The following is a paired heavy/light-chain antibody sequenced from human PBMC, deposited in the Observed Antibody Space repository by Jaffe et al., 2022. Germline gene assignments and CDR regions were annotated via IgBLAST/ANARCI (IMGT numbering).Light chain of an antibody. J-gene: IGLJ2*01. CDR2: EVT. CDR1: SSDVGSYKY. Sequence: QSALTQPASVSGSPGESITISCTGTSSDVGSYKYVSWYQQHPGKAPKLMIYEVTNRPSGLSNRFSGSKSGNTASLTISGLQAEDEAEYYCSSYTISGTVVFGGGTKVTVL. CDR3: SSYTISGTVV. V-gene: IGLV2-14*01.
Heavy chain of an antibody. V-gene: IGHV4-39*01. CDR1: GGSISSNPYY. Sequence: QLQLQESGPGLVKPSETLSLTCTVSGGSISSNPYYWGWIRQPPGEGLEWIGSIYYTGTTYYNPSLKSRVIIYADTSKNQFSLRLTSVTATDTAVYYCARHYRLGSRADSFDPWGQGTLVTVSS. J-gene: IGHJ5*02. D-gene: IGHD1-26*01. CDR3: ARHYRLGSRADSFDP. CDR2: IYYTGTT.